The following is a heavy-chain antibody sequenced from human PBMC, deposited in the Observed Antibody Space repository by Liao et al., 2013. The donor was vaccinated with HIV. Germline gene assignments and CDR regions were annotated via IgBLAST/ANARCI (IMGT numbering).Heavy chain of an antibody. CDR2: IYYSGST. CDR1: GGSISSSSYY. D-gene: IGHD1-26*01. V-gene: IGHV4-39*07. CDR3: ARESGGARYYYMDV. Sequence: QLQLQESGPGLVKPSETLSLTCTVSGGSISSSSYYWGWIRQPPGKGLEWIGSIYYSGSTYYNPSLKSRVTISVDTSKNQFSLKLSSVTAADTAVYYCARESGGARYYYMDVWGKGTTVTVSS. J-gene: IGHJ6*03.